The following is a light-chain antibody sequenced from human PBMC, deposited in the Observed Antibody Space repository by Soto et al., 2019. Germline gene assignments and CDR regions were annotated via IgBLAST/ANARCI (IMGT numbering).Light chain of an antibody. CDR1: QSVSSRF. V-gene: IGKV3D-20*02. Sequence: EIVLTQSPGTLSLPPGEVATLSCRASQSVSSRFLAWYQHRSGQAPRLLIYGASSRAAGIPDRFRGSGSGTDFTLTISSLEPEDFAVYYCQQRSNWRFTFGQGTKLEIK. CDR2: GAS. CDR3: QQRSNWRFT. J-gene: IGKJ2*01.